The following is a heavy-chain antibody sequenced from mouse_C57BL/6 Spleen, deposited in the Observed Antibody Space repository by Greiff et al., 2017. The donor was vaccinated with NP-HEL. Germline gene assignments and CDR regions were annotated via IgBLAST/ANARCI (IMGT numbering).Heavy chain of an antibody. CDR3: ARVYSNYGLFDY. CDR2: ISDGGSYT. V-gene: IGHV5-4*01. CDR1: GFTFSSYA. Sequence: EVQLVESGGGLVKPGGSLKLSCAASGFTFSSYAMSWVRQTPEKRLEWVATISDGGSYTYYPDNVKGRFTISRDNAKNNLYLQMSHLKSEDTAMYYCARVYSNYGLFDYWGQGTTLTVSS. J-gene: IGHJ2*01. D-gene: IGHD2-5*01.